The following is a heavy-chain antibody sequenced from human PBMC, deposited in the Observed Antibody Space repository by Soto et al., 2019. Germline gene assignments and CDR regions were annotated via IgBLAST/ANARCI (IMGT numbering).Heavy chain of an antibody. CDR1: GGSFSGYY. V-gene: IGHV4-34*01. J-gene: IGHJ4*02. D-gene: IGHD3-22*01. CDR2: IHYSGST. Sequence: SETLSLTCAVYGGSFSGYYWSWIRQPPGMGLEWIGSIHYSGSTQFHPSFKSRVTISVDTSKNEFSLRLRSVTAADTSVYYCARENYYDSSGYSADFDYWGQGTLVTVS. CDR3: ARENYYDSSGYSADFDY.